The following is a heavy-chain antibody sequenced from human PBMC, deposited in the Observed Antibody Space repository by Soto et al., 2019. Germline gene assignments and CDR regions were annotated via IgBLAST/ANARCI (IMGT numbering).Heavy chain of an antibody. CDR2: ISPYNGDT. V-gene: IGHV1-18*01. CDR1: GYTFTLFG. D-gene: IGHD2-2*02. Sequence: QVQPVQSGAEVKKPGASVKVSCTTSGYTFTLFGITWVRQAPGQGLEWMGWISPYNGDTKYAEKLEGRVTLTTDTLTDTAYMELTSLTSDDTAEYYCARGGQYRYFDYWGQGTLVTVSS. J-gene: IGHJ4*02. CDR3: ARGGQYRYFDY.